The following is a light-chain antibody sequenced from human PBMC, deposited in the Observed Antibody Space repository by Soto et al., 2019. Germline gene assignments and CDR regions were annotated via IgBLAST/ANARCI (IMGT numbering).Light chain of an antibody. CDR3: SSHTSSSTVYV. CDR2: EVS. V-gene: IGLV2-14*01. Sequence: QSALTQPASVSGSPGQSITISCTGTSSDVGAYKYVSWYQQHPGQAPKLMIYEVSNRPSGVSNRFSGSKSGNTASLTISGLQAEDEADYYCSSHTSSSTVYVFGTGTKRTVL. CDR1: SSDVGAYKY. J-gene: IGLJ1*01.